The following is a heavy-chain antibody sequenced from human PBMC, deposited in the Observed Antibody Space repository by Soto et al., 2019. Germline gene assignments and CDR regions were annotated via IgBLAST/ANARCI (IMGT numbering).Heavy chain of an antibody. Sequence: QVQLVQSGAEVKKPGSSVKVSCKASGCTFSSYAISWVRQAPGQGLEWMGGIIPICGTANYAQKFQGRVTITADESTSTAYMELSRLRSEDTAVYYWARDRAPLAELDTAMDYWGQGTLVTVSS. D-gene: IGHD5-18*01. CDR3: ARDRAPLAELDTAMDY. V-gene: IGHV1-69*01. CDR1: GCTFSSYA. J-gene: IGHJ4*02. CDR2: IIPICGTA.